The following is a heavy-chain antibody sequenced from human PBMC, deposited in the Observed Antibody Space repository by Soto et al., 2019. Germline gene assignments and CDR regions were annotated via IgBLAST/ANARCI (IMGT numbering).Heavy chain of an antibody. Sequence: HPGGSLRLSCAASGFTFSSYGMHWVRQAPGKGLEWVAVISYDGSNKYYADSVKGRFTISRDNSKNTLYLQMNSLRAEDTAVYYCAKAKDIVVVPAAIPWLALDYWGQGTLVTVSS. CDR1: GFTFSSYG. CDR3: AKAKDIVVVPAAIPWLALDY. V-gene: IGHV3-30*18. CDR2: ISYDGSNK. D-gene: IGHD2-2*01. J-gene: IGHJ4*02.